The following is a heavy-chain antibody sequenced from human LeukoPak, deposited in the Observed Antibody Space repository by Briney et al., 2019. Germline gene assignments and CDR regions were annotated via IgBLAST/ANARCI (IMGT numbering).Heavy chain of an antibody. J-gene: IGHJ4*02. V-gene: IGHV4-59*08. D-gene: IGHD3-10*01. CDR3: ARHQWLGELFFDY. Sequence: PSETLSLTCTVSGGSISSYYWSWIRQPPGKGLEWIGYIYYSGSTNYNPSLKSRVTISVDTSKNQFSLKLSSVTAADTAVYYCARHQWLGELFFDYWGQGTLVTVSS. CDR2: IYYSGST. CDR1: GGSISSYY.